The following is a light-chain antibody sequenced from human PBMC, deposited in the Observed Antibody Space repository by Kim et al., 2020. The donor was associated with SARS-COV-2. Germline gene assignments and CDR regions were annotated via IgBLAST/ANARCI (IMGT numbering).Light chain of an antibody. CDR2: GAS. J-gene: IGKJ3*01. V-gene: IGKV3-20*01. Sequence: SPGERSTPSCRASQSVSSSYSAWYQQKPGQAPRLLIYGASSRATGIPDRFSGSGSGTDFTLTISRLEPEDFALYYCQQYGSSPFTFGPGTKVDIK. CDR1: QSVSSSY. CDR3: QQYGSSPFT.